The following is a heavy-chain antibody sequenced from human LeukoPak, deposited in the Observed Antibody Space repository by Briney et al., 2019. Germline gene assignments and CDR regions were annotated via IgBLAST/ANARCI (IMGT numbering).Heavy chain of an antibody. V-gene: IGHV3-74*01. CDR1: GFTFSSYW. D-gene: IGHD3-10*01. J-gene: IGHJ3*02. CDR3: ARLGQGLDRGVQNAFDI. Sequence: PGGSLRLSCAASGFTFSSYWMHWVRQAPGKGLVWVSRINSDGSSTSYADSVKGRFTISRDNAKNTLYLQMNSLRAEDTAVYYCARLGQGLDRGVQNAFDIWGHGTMVIVSS. CDR2: INSDGSST.